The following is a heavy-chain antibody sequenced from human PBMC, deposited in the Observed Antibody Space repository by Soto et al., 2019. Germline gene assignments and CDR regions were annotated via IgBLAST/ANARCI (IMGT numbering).Heavy chain of an antibody. V-gene: IGHV3-30*03. CDR3: ARDSNIPRWGNSGYGYFDY. CDR1: GFTFSTYG. CDR2: ISYDGGHK. J-gene: IGHJ4*02. D-gene: IGHD5-12*01. Sequence: QVQLVESGGGVVQPGRSLRLSCAASGFTFSTYGMHWVRQAPGKGLEWVALISYDGGHKYYADSVKGRFTISRDNSKDTLSLKLNILRADDTAVYYCARDSNIPRWGNSGYGYFDYWGQGTLVTVSS.